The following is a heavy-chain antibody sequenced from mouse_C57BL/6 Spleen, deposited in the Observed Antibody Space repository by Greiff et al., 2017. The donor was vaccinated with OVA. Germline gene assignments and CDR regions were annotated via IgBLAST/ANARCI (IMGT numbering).Heavy chain of an antibody. CDR1: GYSITSGYY. V-gene: IGHV3-6*01. D-gene: IGHD1-1*01. CDR3: ARDQASSSYPAWFAY. Sequence: ESGPGLVKPSQSLSLTCSVTGYSITSGYYWNWIRQFPGNKLEWMGYISYDGSNNYNPSLKNRISITRDTSKNQFFLKLNSVTTEDTATYYCARDQASSSYPAWFAYWGQGTLVTVSA. J-gene: IGHJ3*01. CDR2: ISYDGSN.